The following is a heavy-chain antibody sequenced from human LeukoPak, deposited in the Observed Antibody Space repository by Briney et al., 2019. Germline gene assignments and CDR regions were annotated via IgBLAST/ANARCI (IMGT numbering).Heavy chain of an antibody. V-gene: IGHV4-61*02. D-gene: IGHD3-22*01. CDR3: AREITYYYDSSGYYYYFDY. CDR2: IYTSGST. J-gene: IGHJ4*02. CDR1: GGSISSGSYY. Sequence: SETLSLTCTVSGGSISSGSYYWSWIRQPAGKGLGWIGRIYTSGSTNYNPSLKSRVTISVDTPKNQFSLKLSSVTAADTAVYYCAREITYYYDSSGYYYYFDYWGQGTLVTVSS.